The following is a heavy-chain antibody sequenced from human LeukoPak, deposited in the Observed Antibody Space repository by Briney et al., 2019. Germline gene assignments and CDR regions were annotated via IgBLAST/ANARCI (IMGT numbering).Heavy chain of an antibody. CDR3: ARASIAAAGRGIRYYYYGMDV. J-gene: IGHJ6*02. Sequence: NPSETLSLTCAVYGGSFSGYYWSWIRQPPGKGLEWIGEINHSGSTNYNPSLKSRVTISVDTSKNQFSLELSSVTAADTAVYYCARASIAAAGRGIRYYYYGMDVWGQGTTVTVSS. V-gene: IGHV4-34*01. D-gene: IGHD6-13*01. CDR2: INHSGST. CDR1: GGSFSGYY.